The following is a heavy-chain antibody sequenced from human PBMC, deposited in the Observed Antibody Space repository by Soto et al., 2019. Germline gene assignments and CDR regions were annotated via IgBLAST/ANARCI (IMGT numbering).Heavy chain of an antibody. J-gene: IGHJ4*02. CDR3: ASVWDSSGPNFDY. CDR1: GGSISSGGYY. D-gene: IGHD3-22*01. V-gene: IGHV4-31*03. Sequence: QVQLQESGPGLVKPSQTLSLTCTVSGGSISSGGYYWSWIRQHPGKGLGWIGYIYYSGSTYYNSSLSGRVTISVDTSKNQFSLKLSSVAAADTAVYYCASVWDSSGPNFDYWGQGTLVTVSS. CDR2: IYYSGST.